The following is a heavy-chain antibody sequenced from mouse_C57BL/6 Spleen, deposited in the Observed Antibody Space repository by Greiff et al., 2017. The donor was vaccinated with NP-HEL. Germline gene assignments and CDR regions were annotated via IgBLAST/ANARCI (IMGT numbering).Heavy chain of an antibody. Sequence: EVQLVESGPGLVKPSQSLSLTCSVTGYSITSGYYWNWIRQFPGNKLEWMGYISYDGSNNYNPSLKNRISITRDTSKNQFFLKLNSVTTEDTATYYCARVEGYSNYVPSYWGQGTLVTVSA. CDR2: ISYDGSN. V-gene: IGHV3-6*01. J-gene: IGHJ3*01. D-gene: IGHD2-5*01. CDR3: ARVEGYSNYVPSY. CDR1: GYSITSGYY.